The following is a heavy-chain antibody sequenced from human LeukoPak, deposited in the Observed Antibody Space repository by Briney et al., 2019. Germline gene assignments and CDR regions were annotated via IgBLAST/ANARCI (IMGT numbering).Heavy chain of an antibody. D-gene: IGHD2-15*01. V-gene: IGHV4-59*01. J-gene: IGHJ4*02. Sequence: SETLSLTCTVSGGSISSYYWSWIRQPPRKGLEWIGYIYYSGSTNYNPSLKSRVTISVDTSKNQFSLKLSSVTAADTAVYYCARASYCSGGSCYSSGFDYWGQGTLVTVSS. CDR3: ARASYCSGGSCYSSGFDY. CDR2: IYYSGST. CDR1: GGSISSYY.